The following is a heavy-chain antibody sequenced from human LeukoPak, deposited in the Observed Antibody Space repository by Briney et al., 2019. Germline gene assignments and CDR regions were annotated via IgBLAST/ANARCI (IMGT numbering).Heavy chain of an antibody. J-gene: IGHJ4*02. CDR3: ARHVICSSTSCYNYYGSGSYYEGNFDY. CDR2: IYYSGST. Sequence: PSETLSLTCTVSGGSISSSSYYWGWIRQPPGKGLEWIGSIYYSGSTYYNPSLKGRVTISVDTSKNQFSLKLSSVTAADTAVYYCARHVICSSTSCYNYYGSGSYYEGNFDYWGQGTLVTVSS. D-gene: IGHD3-10*01. CDR1: GGSISSSSYY. V-gene: IGHV4-39*01.